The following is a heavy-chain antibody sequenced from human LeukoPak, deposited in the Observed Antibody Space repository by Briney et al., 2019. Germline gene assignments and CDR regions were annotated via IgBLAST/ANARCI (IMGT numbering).Heavy chain of an antibody. CDR3: ARGPSPTNFDY. CDR1: GFTFSSYS. V-gene: IGHV3-21*01. Sequence: GRSLRLSCAASGFTFSSYSMNWVRQAPGKGLEWVSSISSSSSYIYYADSVKGRFTISRDNAKNSLYLQMNSLRAEDTAVYYCARGPSPTNFDYWGQGTLVTVSS. J-gene: IGHJ4*02. D-gene: IGHD5-12*01. CDR2: ISSSSSYI.